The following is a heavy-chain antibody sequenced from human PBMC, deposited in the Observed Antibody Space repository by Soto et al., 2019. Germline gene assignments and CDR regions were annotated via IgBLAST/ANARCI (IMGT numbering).Heavy chain of an antibody. V-gene: IGHV3-30*03. D-gene: IGHD6-19*01. J-gene: IGHJ6*02. CDR3: ARQFDSSGWYYYCYGMDV. CDR2: ISYDGNNK. CDR1: GFTFSSFG. Sequence: QVQLVESGGGVVQPGRSLRLSCAASGFTFSSFGMHWVRQAPGKGLEWVAIISYDGNNKYYADSVQGRFTISRDNSKNKLYLQMNSLRAEDTAVYYCARQFDSSGWYYYCYGMDVWGQGTTVTVSS.